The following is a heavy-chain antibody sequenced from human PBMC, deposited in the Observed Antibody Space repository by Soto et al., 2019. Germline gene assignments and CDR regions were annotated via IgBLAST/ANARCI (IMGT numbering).Heavy chain of an antibody. CDR2: IYYSGST. CDR3: ARDSWNRGGMDV. D-gene: IGHD1-1*01. V-gene: IGHV4-59*01. J-gene: IGHJ6*02. CDR1: VGSISSYY. Sequence: AETLSLTCTVSVGSISSYYWSWIRQPPGKGLEWIGYIYYSGSTNYNPSLKSRVTISVDTSKNQFSLKLSSVTAADTAVYYCARDSWNRGGMDVWGQGTTVTVSS.